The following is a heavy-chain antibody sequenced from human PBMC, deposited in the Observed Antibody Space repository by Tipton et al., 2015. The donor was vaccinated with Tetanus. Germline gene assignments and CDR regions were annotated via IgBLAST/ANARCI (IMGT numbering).Heavy chain of an antibody. CDR3: ARVNGDYSDAFDI. J-gene: IGHJ3*02. CDR1: GGSISSGGYS. V-gene: IGHV4-30-2*01. Sequence: LRLSCAVSGGSISSGGYSWSWIRQPPGKGLEWIGYIYHSGSTYYNPSLKSRVTISVDRSKNQFSLKLSSVTAADTAVYYCARVNGDYSDAFDIWGQGTMVTVSS. D-gene: IGHD4-17*01. CDR2: IYHSGST.